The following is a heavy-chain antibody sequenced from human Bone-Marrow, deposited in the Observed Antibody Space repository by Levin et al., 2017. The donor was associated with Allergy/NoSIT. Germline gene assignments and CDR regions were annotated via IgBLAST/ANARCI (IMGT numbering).Heavy chain of an antibody. Sequence: PVASVKVSCAASGFTFSSYWMHWVRQAPGKGLVWVSRINSDGSSTSYADSVKGRFTISRDNAKNTLYLQMNSLRAEDTAVYYCAREILERPHWFDPWGQGTLVTVSS. V-gene: IGHV3-74*01. D-gene: IGHD1-1*01. CDR2: INSDGSST. CDR3: AREILERPHWFDP. J-gene: IGHJ5*02. CDR1: GFTFSSYW.